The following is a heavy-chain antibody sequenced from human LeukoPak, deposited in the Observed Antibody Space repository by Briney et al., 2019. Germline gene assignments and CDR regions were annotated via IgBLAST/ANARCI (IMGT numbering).Heavy chain of an antibody. CDR3: ARAHSSGYYLGFY. V-gene: IGHV1-46*01. CDR1: GGTFSSSP. J-gene: IGHJ4*02. Sequence: ASVKVSCKASGGTFSSSPITWVRQAPGQGLEWMGIINPSGGSTSYAQKFQGRVTMTRDMSTSTVYMELSSLRSEDTAVHYCARAHSSGYYLGFYWGQGTLVTVSS. CDR2: INPSGGST. D-gene: IGHD3-22*01.